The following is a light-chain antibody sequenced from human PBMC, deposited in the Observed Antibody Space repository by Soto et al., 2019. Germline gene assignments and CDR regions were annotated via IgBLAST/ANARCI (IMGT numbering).Light chain of an antibody. V-gene: IGKV3-15*01. Sequence: EIVMTQSPATLSVSPGERATLSCRASQSVSTNLAWYQQKPGQAPRLLMYGASTRATGIPARFSGSGSATEFTLTISSLQSEDFAVYYCQQYHNWPPHTFGQGTKLEIK. CDR2: GAS. CDR1: QSVSTN. J-gene: IGKJ2*01. CDR3: QQYHNWPPHT.